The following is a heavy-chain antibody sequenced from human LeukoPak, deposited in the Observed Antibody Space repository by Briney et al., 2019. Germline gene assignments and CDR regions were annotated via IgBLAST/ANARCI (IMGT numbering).Heavy chain of an antibody. CDR1: GGSISSGGYS. D-gene: IGHD3-10*01. V-gene: IGHV4-61*02. CDR3: ARQVFGVANWFDP. Sequence: SQTLSLTCAVSGGSISSGGYSWSWIRQPAGKGLEWIGRIYTSGSTNYNPSLKSRVTMSVDTSKNQFSLKLSSVTAADTAVYYCARQVFGVANWFDPWGQGTLVTVSS. J-gene: IGHJ5*02. CDR2: IYTSGST.